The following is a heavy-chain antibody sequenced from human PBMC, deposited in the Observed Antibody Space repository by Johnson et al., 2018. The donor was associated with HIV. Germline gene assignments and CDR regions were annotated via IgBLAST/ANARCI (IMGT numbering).Heavy chain of an antibody. J-gene: IGHJ3*02. Sequence: QLVESGGSVVWPGGSLRLSCAASGFTFSSYALHWVRQAPGKGLDWVAIISYDGSNKYYADSVKGRFTISRDNSKNTLYLQMNTLRADDTAVYYCAKVARYGGSGWVDAFDIWGQGTMVTVS. D-gene: IGHD6-19*01. CDR2: ISYDGSNK. V-gene: IGHV3-30-3*02. CDR3: AKVARYGGSGWVDAFDI. CDR1: GFTFSSYA.